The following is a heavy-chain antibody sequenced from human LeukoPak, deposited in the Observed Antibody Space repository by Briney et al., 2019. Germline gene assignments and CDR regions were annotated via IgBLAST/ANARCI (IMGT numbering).Heavy chain of an antibody. V-gene: IGHV4-39*02. CDR1: GGSISSTTYY. CDR2: IYYSGST. J-gene: IGHJ4*02. CDR3: ARDRGAGTTDFDY. Sequence: SETLSLTCTVSGGSISSTTYYWAWIRQPPGNGLEWIGSIYYSGSTYYNPSLKSRVTISVDTSKNQFSLELSSVTAADTAVYYCARDRGAGTTDFDYWGQGTLVTVSS. D-gene: IGHD6-13*01.